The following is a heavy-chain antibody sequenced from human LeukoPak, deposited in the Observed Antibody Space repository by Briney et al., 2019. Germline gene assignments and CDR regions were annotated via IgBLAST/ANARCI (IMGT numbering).Heavy chain of an antibody. V-gene: IGHV3-74*01. Sequence: GGSLRLSCVASGFTFSDCWIHWVRHPPGKGLVWVSRISSGGGSTDYADSVKGRFTISRDNAKNTLYLQMNSLRAEDTAVYYCAKDMSAVANYMDVWGTGTTVAVSS. CDR1: GFTFSDCW. CDR2: ISSGGGST. J-gene: IGHJ6*03. CDR3: AKDMSAVANYMDV. D-gene: IGHD6-19*01.